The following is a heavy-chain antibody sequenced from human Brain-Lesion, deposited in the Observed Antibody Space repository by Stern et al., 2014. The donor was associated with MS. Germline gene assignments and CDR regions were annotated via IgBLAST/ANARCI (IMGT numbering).Heavy chain of an antibody. CDR2: ISGRGGTT. Sequence: EVQLVESGGGLVQPGGSLRLSCAASGFSFSTYAMSWVRQTPGKGLQWVSVISGRGGTTYYADSVKGRFPISRDNSKNTLYLQMDRLRADDTAVYYCAKWPHHIAVAGTRYFQHWGQGTLVTVSS. V-gene: IGHV3-23*04. CDR3: AKWPHHIAVAGTRYFQH. J-gene: IGHJ1*01. D-gene: IGHD6-19*01. CDR1: GFSFSTYA.